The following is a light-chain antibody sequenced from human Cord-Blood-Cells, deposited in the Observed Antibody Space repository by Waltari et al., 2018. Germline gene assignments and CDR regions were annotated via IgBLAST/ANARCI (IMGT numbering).Light chain of an antibody. CDR2: DVS. CDR3: SSYTSSSTLVV. Sequence: QSALTQPASVSGSPGQSITISCPGTSSDVGRYKYFSWYQQHPGKAPKLMIYDVSNRPSGVSNRFSGSKSGNTASLTISGLQAEDEADYYCSSYTSSSTLVVFGGGTKLTVL. J-gene: IGLJ2*01. V-gene: IGLV2-14*01. CDR1: SSDVGRYKY.